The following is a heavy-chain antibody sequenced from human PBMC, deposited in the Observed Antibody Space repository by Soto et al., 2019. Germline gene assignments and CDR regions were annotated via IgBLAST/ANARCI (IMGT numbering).Heavy chain of an antibody. J-gene: IGHJ6*02. CDR2: ISYEGSNK. CDR3: ARDRASRTYGMDV. Sequence: QVQLVESGGGVVQPGRSLRLSCAASGFTFSSYAMHWVRQAPGKGLEWVAVISYEGSNKYYADSVKGRFTISRDNSKNTLYLQMNSLRADDTAVYYCARDRASRTYGMDVWGQGTTVTVSS. V-gene: IGHV3-30-3*01. CDR1: GFTFSSYA. D-gene: IGHD1-26*01.